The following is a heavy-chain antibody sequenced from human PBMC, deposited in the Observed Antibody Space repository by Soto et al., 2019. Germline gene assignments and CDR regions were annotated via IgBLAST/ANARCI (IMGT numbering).Heavy chain of an antibody. CDR3: TRLLSDAFDV. J-gene: IGHJ3*01. V-gene: IGHV3-73*01. Sequence: GSLRLSCAASGFTFSGSAMHWVRQASGKGLEWVGRIRSKGNSYATAYAASVKGRFTISRDDSKNTAYLQMNSLKTEDTAVYYCTRLLSDAFDVWGQGTMVTVSS. CDR2: IRSKGNSYAT. CDR1: GFTFSGSA.